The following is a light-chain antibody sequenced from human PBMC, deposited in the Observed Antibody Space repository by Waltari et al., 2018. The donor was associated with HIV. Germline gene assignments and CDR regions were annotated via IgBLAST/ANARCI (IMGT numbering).Light chain of an antibody. CDR1: TSNIGSNF. Sequence: QSGLTQPPSASGTPGQRLSISCAGKTSNIGSNFVSWYLQTPGAATTLLVYRNNQRPSGVGDRFSGSRSGASASLVISGLRVEDEADYYCASWDDGLRGHVFGSGTTVSV. CDR3: ASWDDGLRGHV. V-gene: IGLV1-47*01. CDR2: RNN. J-gene: IGLJ1*01.